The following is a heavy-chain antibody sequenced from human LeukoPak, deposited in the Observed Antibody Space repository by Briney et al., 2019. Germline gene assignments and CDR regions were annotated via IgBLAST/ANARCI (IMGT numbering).Heavy chain of an antibody. V-gene: IGHV4-61*01. CDR3: ARDQVWFDP. J-gene: IGHJ5*02. Sequence: PSETLSLTCTVSGDSVTSANHYWSWIRQPPGTGLEWIGYFYYSGSTNYNPSLKSRVSISVDTSKNQFSLKLSSVTAADTAVYYCARDQVWFDPWGQGTLVTVSS. CDR2: FYYSGST. CDR1: GDSVTSANHY.